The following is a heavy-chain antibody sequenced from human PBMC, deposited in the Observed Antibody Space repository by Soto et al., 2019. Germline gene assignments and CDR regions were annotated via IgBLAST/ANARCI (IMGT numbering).Heavy chain of an antibody. CDR1: RVTLKSYA. Sequence: GSLEFARASSRVTLKSYAMHGVRKTPGKGLEWVAVISYDGSNKYYADSVKGRFTISRDNSKNTLYLQMNSLRAEGTAVYYCARGVYYDSSGYPPFDYWGQGTLVTVSS. J-gene: IGHJ4*02. CDR3: ARGVYYDSSGYPPFDY. D-gene: IGHD3-22*01. V-gene: IGHV3-30-3*01. CDR2: ISYDGSNK.